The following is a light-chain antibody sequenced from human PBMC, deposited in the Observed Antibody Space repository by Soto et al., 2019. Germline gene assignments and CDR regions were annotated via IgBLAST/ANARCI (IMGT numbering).Light chain of an antibody. CDR2: LVS. CDR1: QSLLHSDGDNY. J-gene: IGKJ3*01. Sequence: DIVMTQSPLSLPVTPGEPASISCKSSQSLLHSDGDNYLEWYVQKAGQSPQLLIYLVSHRASGVPDRLSGSGSGTDFTLKISKVEADDVGVYYCMQTLQTPYTFGPWTKVEIK. V-gene: IGKV2-28*01. CDR3: MQTLQTPYT.